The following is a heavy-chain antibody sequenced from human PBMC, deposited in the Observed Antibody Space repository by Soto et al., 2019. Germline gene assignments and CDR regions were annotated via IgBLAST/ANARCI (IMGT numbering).Heavy chain of an antibody. J-gene: IGHJ4*02. CDR3: AREGDDSSWHFDY. CDR1: GGSISSGDYY. Sequence: SETLSLTCTVSGGSISSGDYYWIWIRQPPGKGLEWIGYIYYSGSTYYNPSLKSRVTISVDTSKNQFSLKLSSVTAADTAVYYCAREGDDSSWHFDYWGQGTLVTVSS. D-gene: IGHD6-13*01. V-gene: IGHV4-30-4*01. CDR2: IYYSGST.